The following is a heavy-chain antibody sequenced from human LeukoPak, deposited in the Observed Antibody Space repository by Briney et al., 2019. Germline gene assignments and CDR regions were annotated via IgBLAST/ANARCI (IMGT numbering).Heavy chain of an antibody. CDR3: AKAHDFDY. CDR2: ISSSSSYI. Sequence: GGSLRLSCAASGFTFSSYSMNWVRQAPGKGLEWVSSISSSSSYIYYADSVKGRFTISRDNSKNTLYLQMNSLRAEDTAVYYCAKAHDFDYWGQGTLVTVSS. V-gene: IGHV3-21*01. CDR1: GFTFSSYS. J-gene: IGHJ4*02.